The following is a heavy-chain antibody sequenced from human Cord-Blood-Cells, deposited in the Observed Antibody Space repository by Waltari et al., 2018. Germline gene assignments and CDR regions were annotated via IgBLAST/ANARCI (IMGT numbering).Heavy chain of an antibody. Sequence: QVQLVQSGAEVKKPGASVKVSCKASGYTFTGYYMHWVRPAPGPGLEWLGWINPNSGGTNYAQKFQGRVTMTRDTSISTAYMELSRLRSDDTAVYYCARDGAVAAIYYFDYWGQGTLVTISS. CDR3: ARDGAVAAIYYFDY. CDR1: GYTFTGYY. D-gene: IGHD6-19*01. J-gene: IGHJ4*02. CDR2: INPNSGGT. V-gene: IGHV1-2*02.